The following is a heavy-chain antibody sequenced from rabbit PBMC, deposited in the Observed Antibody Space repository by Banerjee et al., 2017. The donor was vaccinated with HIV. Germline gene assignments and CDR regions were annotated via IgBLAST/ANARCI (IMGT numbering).Heavy chain of an antibody. D-gene: IGHD1-1*01. V-gene: IGHV1S45*01. Sequence: QQQLEESGGGLVKPGGTLTLTCKASGIDFSSYYYMCWVRQAPGKGLEWIACIYTGYSGTPYYASWAKGRFTISKTSSTMLTLQMTSLTAADTATYFCAGHYYAFKLWGQGTLVTVS. J-gene: IGHJ4*01. CDR2: IYTGYSGTP. CDR1: GIDFSSYYY. CDR3: AGHYYAFKL.